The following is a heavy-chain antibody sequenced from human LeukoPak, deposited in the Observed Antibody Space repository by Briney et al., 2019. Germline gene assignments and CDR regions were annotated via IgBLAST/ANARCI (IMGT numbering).Heavy chain of an antibody. Sequence: PSETLSLTCTVSGGSISSSGYYWGWIRQPPGKGLEWIGYIYYSGRSPYYNPSLKSRVTISVDTSKNQFSLSLNSVTAADTAVYYCARHFQYSYYYYMDVWGQGTTVTVSS. CDR1: GGSISSSGYY. V-gene: IGHV4-39*01. CDR2: IYYSGRSP. CDR3: ARHFQYSYYYYMDV. J-gene: IGHJ6*03.